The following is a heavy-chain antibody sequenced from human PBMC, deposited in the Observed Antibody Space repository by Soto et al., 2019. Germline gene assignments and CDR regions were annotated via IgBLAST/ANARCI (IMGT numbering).Heavy chain of an antibody. Sequence: GGSLRLSCAASGFTFSSYGMHWVRQAPGKGLEWVAVIWYDGSNKYYADSVKGRFTISRDNSKNTLYLQMNSLRAEDTAVYYCARDPDSVVVVAGFDYWGQGTLVTVSS. J-gene: IGHJ4*02. V-gene: IGHV3-33*01. CDR3: ARDPDSVVVVAGFDY. D-gene: IGHD2-15*01. CDR1: GFTFSSYG. CDR2: IWYDGSNK.